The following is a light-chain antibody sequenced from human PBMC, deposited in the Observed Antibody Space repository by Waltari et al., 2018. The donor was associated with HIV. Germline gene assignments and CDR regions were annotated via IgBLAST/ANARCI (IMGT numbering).Light chain of an antibody. CDR3: MQALETPPT. CDR1: QSLPYNNGNYF. V-gene: IGKV2-28*01. Sequence: VMTQSPLSLPATPGEPASISCSSSQSLPYNNGNYFLDWYLQKPGQSPQLLIYLGSSRASGVPDRFSGSGSGTDFTLNISRVEAEDVGVYYCMQALETPPTFGQGTKLEIK. J-gene: IGKJ2*01. CDR2: LGS.